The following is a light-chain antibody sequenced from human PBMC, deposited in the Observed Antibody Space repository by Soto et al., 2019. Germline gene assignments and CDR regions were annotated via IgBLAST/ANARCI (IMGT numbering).Light chain of an antibody. CDR1: ESVSSNF. CDR3: QQYSSAPWT. CDR2: GAS. V-gene: IGKV3-20*01. J-gene: IGKJ1*01. Sequence: DIVLTQSPDTLSLSPGERATLSCRASESVSSNFLAWYQQKPGQAPRLVISGASNRATGIPDRISGSGSGTDFTLTISRLEPEDFAVYSCQQYSSAPWTFGQGTKVEIK.